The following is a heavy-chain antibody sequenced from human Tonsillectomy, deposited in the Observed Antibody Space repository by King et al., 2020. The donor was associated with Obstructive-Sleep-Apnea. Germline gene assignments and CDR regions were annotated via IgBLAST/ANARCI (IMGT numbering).Heavy chain of an antibody. CDR3: TRDRYDSSGYYTDY. CDR1: GFTFGDYA. Sequence: EWKLVQSGGGLVQPGRSLRLSCTASGFTFGDYAMTWFRQAPGKGLEWVGFIRSKAYGGTTEYAASVKGRFTISRDDSKSIAYLQMNSLKTEDTAVYYCTRDRYDSSGYYTDYWGQGTLVTVSS. V-gene: IGHV3-49*03. CDR2: IRSKAYGGTT. D-gene: IGHD3-22*01. J-gene: IGHJ4*02.